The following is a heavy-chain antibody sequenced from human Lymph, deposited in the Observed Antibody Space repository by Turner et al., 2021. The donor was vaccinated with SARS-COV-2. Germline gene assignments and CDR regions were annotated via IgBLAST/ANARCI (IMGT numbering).Heavy chain of an antibody. J-gene: IGHJ6*02. CDR2: ISYDGSNK. D-gene: IGHD3-10*01. Sequence: QVQLVESGGGVVQPGRSLRLFCAASGFTFSTYAIPWVRQAAGKGLEWVAVISYDGSNKYYEDSVKGRFTISRDNSKNTLYLQMNSLRAEDTAVYYCARYGSGGYFYYGLDVWGQGTTVTVSS. V-gene: IGHV3-30*04. CDR3: ARYGSGGYFYYGLDV. CDR1: GFTFSTYA.